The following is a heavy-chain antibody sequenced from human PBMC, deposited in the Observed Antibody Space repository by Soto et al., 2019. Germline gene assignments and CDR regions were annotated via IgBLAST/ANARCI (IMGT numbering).Heavy chain of an antibody. V-gene: IGHV4-39*02. Sequence: SETLSLTCTVSGGSISSSSYYWGWIRQPPGKGLEWIGSIYYSGSTYYNPSLKSRVTISVDTSKNQFSLKLSSVTAADTAVYYCARDVIGHDNYETIGYYFDHWGQGTLVTVSS. CDR2: IYYSGST. J-gene: IGHJ4*02. CDR3: ARDVIGHDNYETIGYYFDH. D-gene: IGHD3-22*01. CDR1: GGSISSSSYY.